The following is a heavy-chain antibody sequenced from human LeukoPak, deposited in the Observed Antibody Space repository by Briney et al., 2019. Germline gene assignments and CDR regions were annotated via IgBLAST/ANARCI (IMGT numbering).Heavy chain of an antibody. J-gene: IGHJ4*02. CDR2: ISGSGGST. V-gene: IGHV3-23*01. D-gene: IGHD6-13*01. CDR3: AKDPNSSSWYTLAGY. Sequence: GGSLRLSCAASGFTFSGYAMSWVRQAPGKGLEWVSAISGSGGSTYYADSVKGRFTISRDNSKNTLYLQMNSLRAEDTAVYYCAKDPNSSSWYTLAGYWGQGTLVTVSS. CDR1: GFTFSGYA.